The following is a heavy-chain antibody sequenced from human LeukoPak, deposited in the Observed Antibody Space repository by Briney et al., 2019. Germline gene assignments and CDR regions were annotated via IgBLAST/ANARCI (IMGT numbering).Heavy chain of an antibody. D-gene: IGHD3-10*01. Sequence: GGSLRLSCAASGFTFSTYGMLWVRQAPGMGLEWVAVIWYDGSYKYYADSVKGRFTISRDNSKNTLYLQMTSLRTEDTAMYYCAKDPPTYYYGSGSYRPLPFDYWGQGTLVTVSS. CDR3: AKDPPTYYYGSGSYRPLPFDY. V-gene: IGHV3-33*06. CDR2: IWYDGSYK. CDR1: GFTFSTYG. J-gene: IGHJ4*02.